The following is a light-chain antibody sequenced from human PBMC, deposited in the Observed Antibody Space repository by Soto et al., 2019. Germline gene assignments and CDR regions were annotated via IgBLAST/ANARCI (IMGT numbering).Light chain of an antibody. V-gene: IGLV2-14*01. CDR1: SSDIGSYDH. CDR3: SSYTTSRTWV. J-gene: IGLJ3*02. CDR2: EVN. Sequence: QSVLTQPASVSGSPGQSITISCTGTSSDIGSYDHVSWYQQHPGKAPKLMIYEVNTRPSGISTRFSGSKSGHTASLTISGLQAEDEADYYCSSYTTSRTWVLGGGTQLTVL.